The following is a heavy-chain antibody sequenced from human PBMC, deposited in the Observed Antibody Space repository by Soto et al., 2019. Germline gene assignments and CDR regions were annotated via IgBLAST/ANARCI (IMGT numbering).Heavy chain of an antibody. J-gene: IGHJ4*02. V-gene: IGHV3-9*01. CDR1: GFTFDDYA. CDR3: AKDISYKGEGGDFDY. CDR2: ISWNSGSI. D-gene: IGHD3-16*01. Sequence: EVQLVESGGGLVQPGRSLRLSCAASGFTFDDYAMHWVRQAPGKGLEWVSGISWNSGSIGYADSVKGRFTISRDNAKNSLYLQMNRLRAEDTALYYCAKDISYKGEGGDFDYWGQGTLVTVSS.